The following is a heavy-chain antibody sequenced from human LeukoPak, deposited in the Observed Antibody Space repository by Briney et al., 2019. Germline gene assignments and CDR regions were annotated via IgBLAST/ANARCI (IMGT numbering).Heavy chain of an antibody. J-gene: IGHJ4*02. V-gene: IGHV4-61*01. CDR2: IYYSGST. CDR1: GGSVSSGSYY. Sequence: SETLSLTCTVSGGSVSSGSYYWSWIRQPPGKGLEWIGYIYYSGSTNYNPSLKSRVTISVDTSKNQFSLKLSSVTAADTAVYYCARGIRASYSSSSGFYFDYWGQGTLVTVSS. D-gene: IGHD6-6*01. CDR3: ARGIRASYSSSSGFYFDY.